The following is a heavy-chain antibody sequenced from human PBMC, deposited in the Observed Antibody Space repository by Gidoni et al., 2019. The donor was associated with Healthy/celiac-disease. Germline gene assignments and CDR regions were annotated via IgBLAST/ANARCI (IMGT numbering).Heavy chain of an antibody. CDR3: AREGQQLGRVFDY. CDR2: ISYDGSNK. Sequence: QVQLVESGGGVVQPGRSLRLSCAASGFTFSSYAMHWVRQAPGKGLERVAVISYDGSNKYYADSVKGRFTISRDNSKNTLYLQMNSLRAEDTAVYYCAREGQQLGRVFDYWGQGTLVTVSS. D-gene: IGHD6-13*01. J-gene: IGHJ4*02. V-gene: IGHV3-30-3*01. CDR1: GFTFSSYA.